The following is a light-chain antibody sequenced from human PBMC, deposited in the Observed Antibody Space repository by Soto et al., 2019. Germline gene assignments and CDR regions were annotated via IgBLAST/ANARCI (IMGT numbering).Light chain of an antibody. CDR1: QSFLYSSYNKNY. CDR2: WAS. Sequence: DIVMTQSPDSLSVSLGERATINCKSSQSFLYSSYNKNYLAWYQHKPGQPPKLLIYWASTRVSGVPERFSGSGARTDFTRPIRSLQTEDAAVYYRQQYYSNPTFGQGTKVEIK. J-gene: IGKJ1*01. CDR3: QQYYSNPT. V-gene: IGKV4-1*01.